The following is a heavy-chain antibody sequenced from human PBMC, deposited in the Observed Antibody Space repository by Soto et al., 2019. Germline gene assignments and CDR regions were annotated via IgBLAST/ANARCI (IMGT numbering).Heavy chain of an antibody. J-gene: IGHJ5*02. D-gene: IGHD2-2*02. CDR3: ARHRAGGVVVPAAIPLWFDP. Sequence: SETLSLTCTVSGGSISSYYWSWIRQPPGKGLEWIGYIYYSGSTNYNPSLKSRVTISVDTSKNQFSLKLSSVTAADTAVYYCARHRAGGVVVPAAIPLWFDPWGQGTLVTVSS. V-gene: IGHV4-59*08. CDR2: IYYSGST. CDR1: GGSISSYY.